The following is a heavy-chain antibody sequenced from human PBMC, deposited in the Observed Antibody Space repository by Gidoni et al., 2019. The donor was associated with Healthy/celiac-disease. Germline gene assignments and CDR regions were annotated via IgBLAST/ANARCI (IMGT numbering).Heavy chain of an antibody. D-gene: IGHD3-9*01. J-gene: IGHJ4*02. CDR2: IYYSGST. V-gene: IGHV4-39*01. CDR3: ARLEYFDWLLNFDY. CDR1: GGSISSSSYY. Sequence: QLQLQESGPGLMTPSETLSLTCTVSGGSISSSSYYWGWIRQPPGKGLEWIGSIYYSGSTYYNPSLKSRVTISVDTSKNQFSLKLSSVTAADTAVYYCARLEYFDWLLNFDYWGQGTLVTVSS.